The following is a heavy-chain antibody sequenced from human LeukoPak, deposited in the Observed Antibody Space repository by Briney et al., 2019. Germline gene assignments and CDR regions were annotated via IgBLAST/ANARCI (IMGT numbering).Heavy chain of an antibody. CDR3: ARLYHFWSGYCDY. CDR1: GSIFTGYW. J-gene: IGHJ4*02. Sequence: LGAPLQISTEAAGSIFTGYWNGCGRQLPPKGLEWMGIIYSGDSDTRYSPSLQGQVTISADKSIRTAYLQWSSLKASDTAMYYCARLYHFWSGYCDYWGQGTLVTVSS. V-gene: IGHV5-51*01. CDR2: IYSGDSDT. D-gene: IGHD3-3*01.